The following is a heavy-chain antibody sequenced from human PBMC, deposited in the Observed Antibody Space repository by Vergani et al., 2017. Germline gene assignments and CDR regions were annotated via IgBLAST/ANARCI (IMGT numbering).Heavy chain of an antibody. J-gene: IGHJ5*02. CDR2: ISGSGGST. CDR1: GFTFSSYA. CDR3: AKDLESANWFDP. D-gene: IGHD2/OR15-2a*01. Sequence: EVQLLESGGGLVQPGGSLRLSCAASGFTFSSYAMSWVRQAPGKGLEWVSAISGSGGSTYYADSVKGRFTISRDNSKNTLYLQINSLRAEETAVYYCAKDLESANWFDPWGQGTLVTVSS. V-gene: IGHV3-23*01.